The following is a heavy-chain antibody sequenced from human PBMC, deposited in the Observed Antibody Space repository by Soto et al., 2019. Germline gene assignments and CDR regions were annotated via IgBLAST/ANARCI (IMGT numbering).Heavy chain of an antibody. Sequence: SLRLSCAASGFTFDDYAMHWVRQAPGKGLEWVSGISWNSGSIGYADSVKGRFTISRDNAKNSLYLQMNSLRAEDTALYYCAKDSGDGYDSSGPADAFDIWGQGTMVTV. CDR3: AKDSGDGYDSSGPADAFDI. D-gene: IGHD3-22*01. CDR2: ISWNSGSI. V-gene: IGHV3-9*01. CDR1: GFTFDDYA. J-gene: IGHJ3*02.